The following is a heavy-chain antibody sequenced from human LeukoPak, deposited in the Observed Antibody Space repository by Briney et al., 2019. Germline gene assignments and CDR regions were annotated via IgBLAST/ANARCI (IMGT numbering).Heavy chain of an antibody. J-gene: IGHJ4*02. Sequence: SETLSLTCAVYGGSFSGYYWSWIRQPPGKGLEWIGEINHSGSTNYNPSLKSRVTISVDTSKNQFSLKLSSLTPADTRGYYYARVTPPPTYYYDSSGYYYFDYWGQGTLVTVSS. V-gene: IGHV4-34*01. CDR1: GGSFSGYY. D-gene: IGHD3-22*01. CDR3: ARVTPPPTYYYDSSGYYYFDY. CDR2: INHSGST.